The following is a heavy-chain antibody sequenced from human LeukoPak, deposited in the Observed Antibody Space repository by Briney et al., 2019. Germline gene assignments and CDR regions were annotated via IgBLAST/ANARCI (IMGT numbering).Heavy chain of an antibody. CDR3: ARGPNSNWSGLDF. CDR2: ISPTGSTT. Sequence: GGSLRLSCTASGFSFSGHWMHWARQLPGKGLVWVSRISPTGSTTSYADSVKGRFTVCRDNAKNTLYLQVNNLRAEDTAVYYCARGPNSNWSGLDFWGQGTLLTVSS. CDR1: GFSFSGHW. D-gene: IGHD6-6*01. V-gene: IGHV3-74*01. J-gene: IGHJ4*02.